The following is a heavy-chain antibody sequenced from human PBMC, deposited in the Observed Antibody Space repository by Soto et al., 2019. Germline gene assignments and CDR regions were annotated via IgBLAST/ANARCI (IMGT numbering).Heavy chain of an antibody. CDR3: ARIVVVIQSVYYYGMDV. CDR2: IIPIFGTA. CDR1: GGTFSSYA. J-gene: IGHJ6*02. V-gene: IGHV1-69*01. D-gene: IGHD3-22*01. Sequence: QVQLVQSGAEVKKPGSSVKVSCKASGGTFSSYAISWVRQAPGQGLEWMGGIIPIFGTANYAQKFQGRVTITADESTSTAYMELSSLRSEDTAVYYCARIVVVIQSVYYYGMDVCGQGTTVTVSS.